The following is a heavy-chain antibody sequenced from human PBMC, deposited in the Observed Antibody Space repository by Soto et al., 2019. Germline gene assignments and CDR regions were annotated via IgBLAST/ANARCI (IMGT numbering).Heavy chain of an antibody. V-gene: IGHV4-39*01. D-gene: IGHD3-16*01. CDR1: GASISSSGYY. Sequence: QLQLQESGPGLVRPSETLSLTCTVSGASISSSGYYWGWIRHPPGRGLEWMGSIDYSGNNYNNPSLKSRVTVAVDASTNQFSLDLRDVTAADPTVYYCVGAGLLWQQSSYSFDVWGQGALVTVSS. J-gene: IGHJ4*02. CDR2: IDYSGNN. CDR3: VGAGLLWQQSSYSFDV.